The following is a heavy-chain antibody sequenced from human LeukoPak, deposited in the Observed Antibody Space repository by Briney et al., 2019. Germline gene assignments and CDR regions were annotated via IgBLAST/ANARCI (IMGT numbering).Heavy chain of an antibody. D-gene: IGHD3-22*01. CDR1: GFTFSGYG. CDR3: ARARNDYDTSSFSALDY. CDR2: IWYDGSNI. J-gene: IGHJ4*02. V-gene: IGHV3-33*01. Sequence: GRSLRLSCAASGFTFSGYGMHWVRQAPGKGLEWLAVIWYDGSNIYYADPVKGRFAISRDNSKNTLYLQINSLRAEDTAVYYCARARNDYDTSSFSALDYWGQGTLVTVSS.